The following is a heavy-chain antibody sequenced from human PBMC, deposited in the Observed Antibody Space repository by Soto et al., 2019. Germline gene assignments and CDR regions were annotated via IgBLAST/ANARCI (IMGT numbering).Heavy chain of an antibody. J-gene: IGHJ6*02. CDR3: ARGPRALPPHDYGMDV. CDR1: GFTFRSHV. CDR2: ISGGGGTT. Sequence: EVQLLESGGGLVQPGGSLRLSCAASGFTFRSHVMNWVRQAPGKGLEWVAAISGGGGTTFYGDSVEGRFTMSRDNSKNTLFLQMNSLRAEDTAVYYCARGPRALPPHDYGMDVWGRGTTVTVSS. V-gene: IGHV3-23*01.